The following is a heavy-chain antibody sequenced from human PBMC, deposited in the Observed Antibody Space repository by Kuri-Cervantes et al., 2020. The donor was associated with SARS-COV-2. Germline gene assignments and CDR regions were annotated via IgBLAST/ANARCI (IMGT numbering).Heavy chain of an antibody. J-gene: IGHJ6*02. V-gene: IGHV5-10-1*04. CDR2: IDPSDSYT. D-gene: IGHD6-19*01. CDR1: GHSFTTYW. CDR3: ARRSIQYSSVSIDGMDV. Sequence: GGSLRLSCKDSGHSFTTYWIIWERHMAGKGLEWMGRIDPSDSYTNYSPSFQGKVTISADKSIRTAYLQWSGLKASDTAMYYCARRSIQYSSVSIDGMDVWGQGTTVTVSS.